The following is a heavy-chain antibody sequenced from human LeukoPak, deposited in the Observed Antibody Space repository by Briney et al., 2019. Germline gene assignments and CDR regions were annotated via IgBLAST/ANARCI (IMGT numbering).Heavy chain of an antibody. CDR1: GGSISSYY. CDR2: IYYSGST. J-gene: IGHJ4*02. V-gene: IGHV4-59*01. CDR3: ARDRRGYYDSSGYFDY. D-gene: IGHD3-22*01. Sequence: SETLSLTCTVSGGSISSYYWSWIRQPPGEGLEWIGYIYYSGSTKYNPSLKSRVTITLDTSKNQFSLKLSSMTAADTAVYYCARDRRGYYDSSGYFDYWGQGALVTVSS.